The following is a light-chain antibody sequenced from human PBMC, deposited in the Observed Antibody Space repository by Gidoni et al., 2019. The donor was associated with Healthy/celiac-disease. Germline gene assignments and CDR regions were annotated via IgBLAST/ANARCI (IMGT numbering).Light chain of an antibody. CDR2: AAS. J-gene: IGKJ2*01. V-gene: IGKV1-39*01. Sequence: DIQMTQSPSSLSASVGDRVTITCRASQSIRSYLNWDQQKPGKAPKLLIYAASSLQSGVPSRFSGSGSGTDFTLTISSLQPEDFATYYCQQSYSTPRTFGQGTKLEIK. CDR3: QQSYSTPRT. CDR1: QSIRSY.